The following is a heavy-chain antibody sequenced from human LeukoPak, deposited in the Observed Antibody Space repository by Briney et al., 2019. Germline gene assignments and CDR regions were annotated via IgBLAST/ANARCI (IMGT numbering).Heavy chain of an antibody. V-gene: IGHV4-31*03. J-gene: IGHJ4*02. CDR1: GGSISSGGYY. D-gene: IGHD3-10*01. CDR3: ARPRSGSSGLDFDY. CDR2: IYYSGST. Sequence: SQTLSLTGTVSGGSISSGGYYWSWIRHHPGKGLEWIGYIYYSGSTYYNPSLKSRVTISVDTSKNQFSLKLSSVTAADTAVYYCARPRSGSSGLDFDYWGQGTLVTVSS.